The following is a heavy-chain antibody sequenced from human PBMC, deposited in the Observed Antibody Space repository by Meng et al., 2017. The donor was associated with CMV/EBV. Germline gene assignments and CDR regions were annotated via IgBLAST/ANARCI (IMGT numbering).Heavy chain of an antibody. CDR3: ARGRISHCSSTSCPGGFDY. CDR2: INHSGST. J-gene: IGHJ4*02. CDR1: SFSGYY. V-gene: IGHV4-34*01. Sequence: SFSGYYWSWIRRPPGKWLECIGEINHSGSTNYNPSLKSRVTISVDTSKNQFSLKLSSVTAADTAVYYCARGRISHCSSTSCPGGFDYWGQGTLVTVSS. D-gene: IGHD2-2*01.